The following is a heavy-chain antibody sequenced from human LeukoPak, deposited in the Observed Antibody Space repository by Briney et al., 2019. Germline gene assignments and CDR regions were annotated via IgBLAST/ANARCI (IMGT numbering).Heavy chain of an antibody. J-gene: IGHJ6*03. CDR3: ARGTYPRDFMDV. CDR2: INPSGGST. D-gene: IGHD3-10*01. CDR1: GYTFTSYY. Sequence: ASVKVSCKASGYTFTSYYMHWVRQAPGQGLEWMGIINPSGGSTSYAQKFQGRVTMTRDTSISTAYMELSRLRSDDTAVYYCARGTYPRDFMDVWGKGTTVTISS. V-gene: IGHV1-46*01.